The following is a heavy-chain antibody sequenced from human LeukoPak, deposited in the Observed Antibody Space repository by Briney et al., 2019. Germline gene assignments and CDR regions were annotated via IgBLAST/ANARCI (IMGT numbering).Heavy chain of an antibody. V-gene: IGHV3-23*01. J-gene: IGHJ4*02. D-gene: IGHD1-26*01. CDR3: AKDISLVGASFDC. CDR1: GFTFSSYA. CDR2: ITNTGST. Sequence: GGSLRLSCVASGFTFSSYAMSWVRQAPGKGLEWVSAITNTGSTYYADSVKGRFTISRDNSKNTLYLQMNSLRAEDTAVYYCAKDISLVGASFDCLGQGTLVTVSS.